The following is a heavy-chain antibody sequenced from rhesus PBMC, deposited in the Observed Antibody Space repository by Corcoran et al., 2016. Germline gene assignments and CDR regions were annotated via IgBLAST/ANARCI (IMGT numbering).Heavy chain of an antibody. V-gene: IGHV4-173*01. CDR1: GGSIGSNW. Sequence: QLQLQESGPGLVKPSETLSLTCAVSGGSIGSNWWSWIRQPPGKGLEWIGRISGSGGSTSYNPSLKSRVTISTDTSKNQLSLKLISVTAADTAVYYCASTGVRFDVWGPGVLVTVSS. CDR2: ISGSGGST. CDR3: ASTGVRFDV. D-gene: IGHD2-39*01. J-gene: IGHJ5-1*01.